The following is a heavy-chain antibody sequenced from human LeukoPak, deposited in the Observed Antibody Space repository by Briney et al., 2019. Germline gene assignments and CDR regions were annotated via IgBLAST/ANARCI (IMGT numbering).Heavy chain of an antibody. D-gene: IGHD2-8*01. V-gene: IGHV3-49*04. Sequence: GGSLRLSCAASGFTFGDYAMSWVRQAPGKGLEWVGFIRSKAYGGTTEYAASVKGRFTISRDDSKSIAYLQMNSLKNEDTPVFYCTSVLCTMGVCYKPNWGQGTLVTVSS. CDR3: TSVLCTMGVCYKPN. CDR2: IRSKAYGGTT. J-gene: IGHJ4*02. CDR1: GFTFGDYA.